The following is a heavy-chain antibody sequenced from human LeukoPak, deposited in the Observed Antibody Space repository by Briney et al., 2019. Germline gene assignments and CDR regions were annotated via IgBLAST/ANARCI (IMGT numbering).Heavy chain of an antibody. CDR1: GYTFTGYY. CDR2: INLNSGDT. CDR3: ASWAGGNAPVASFDY. Sequence: GASVEVSCKPSGYTFTGYYMHWMRQAPGQGLERVGWINLNSGDTNYAQKFQGRVTITRDTSISTAYMELRRLRSDDTAIYYCASWAGGNAPVASFDYWGQGTLVTVSS. V-gene: IGHV1-2*02. J-gene: IGHJ4*02. D-gene: IGHD1-14*01.